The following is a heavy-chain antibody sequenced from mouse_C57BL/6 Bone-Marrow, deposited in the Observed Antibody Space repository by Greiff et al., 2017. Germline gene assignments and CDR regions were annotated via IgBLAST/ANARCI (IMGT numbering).Heavy chain of an antibody. CDR1: GYTFTSYW. D-gene: IGHD2-4*01. CDR3: ARGGRDYDWFAY. CDR2: IYPGSGST. V-gene: IGHV1-55*01. J-gene: IGHJ3*01. Sequence: QVQLQQPGAELVKPGASVKMSCKASGYTFTSYWITWVKQRPGQGLEWIGDIYPGSGSTNYNEKFKSKATLTVDTSSSTAYMQLSSLTSEDSAVYYCARGGRDYDWFAYWGQGTLVTVSA.